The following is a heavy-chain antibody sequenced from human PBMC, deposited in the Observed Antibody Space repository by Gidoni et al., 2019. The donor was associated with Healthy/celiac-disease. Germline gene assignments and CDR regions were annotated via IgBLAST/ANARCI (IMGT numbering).Heavy chain of an antibody. CDR1: GGPISSSSYH. D-gene: IGHD3-10*01. Sequence: QLQLQESGPGLVKPSETLSLNCTVSGGPISSSSYHWGWIRQPPGKGLEWIGSIYYCGSTYYNPSLKSRVTISVDTSKNQFSLKLSSVTAADTAVYYCARDGSYGSGSLDYWGQGTLVTVSS. CDR3: ARDGSYGSGSLDY. V-gene: IGHV4-39*07. CDR2: IYYCGST. J-gene: IGHJ4*02.